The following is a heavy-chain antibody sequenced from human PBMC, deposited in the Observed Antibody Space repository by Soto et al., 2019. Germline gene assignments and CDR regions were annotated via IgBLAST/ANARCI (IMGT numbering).Heavy chain of an antibody. CDR1: GYTFTSYG. CDR2: ISAYNGNT. CDR3: ARVSGYCTNGVCRLYYYYGMDV. D-gene: IGHD2-8*01. J-gene: IGHJ6*02. V-gene: IGHV1-18*04. Sequence: QVQLVQSGAEVKKPGASVKVSCKASGYTFTSYGISWVRQAPGQGLEGMGWISAYNGNTNYAQKLQGRVTMTTDTSTSTAYMELRSLRSDDTAVYYCARVSGYCTNGVCRLYYYYGMDVWGQGTTVTVSS.